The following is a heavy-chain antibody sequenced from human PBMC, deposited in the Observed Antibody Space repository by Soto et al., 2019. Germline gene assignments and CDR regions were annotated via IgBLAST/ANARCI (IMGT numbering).Heavy chain of an antibody. Sequence: EVQLVQSGAEVKKPGESLRISCKGSGYSFTTYWINWVGQMPGKGLEWMGRIDPSDSYTNYSPSFQGHVTISADKSISTAYLQWSSLKASDTAMYYCARDYGSRSYMEFDCWGQGTLVTVSS. CDR2: IDPSDSYT. J-gene: IGHJ4*02. D-gene: IGHD3-10*01. CDR1: GYSFTTYW. CDR3: ARDYGSRSYMEFDC. V-gene: IGHV5-10-1*01.